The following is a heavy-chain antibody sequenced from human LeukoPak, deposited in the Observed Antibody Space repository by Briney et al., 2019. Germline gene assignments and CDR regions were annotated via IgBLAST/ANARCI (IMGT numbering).Heavy chain of an antibody. CDR3: ARYGYSSGWYADY. D-gene: IGHD6-19*01. J-gene: IGHJ4*02. CDR2: IYYSGST. CDR1: GVSISSHH. V-gene: IGHV4-59*08. Sequence: SETLSLTCTVSGVSISSHHWSWIRPPAGKGLEYIGYIYYSGSTNYNPSLKSRVTISVDTSKNQFSLTLSSVTAADTAEYYCARYGYSSGWYADYWGRGTLVTVCS.